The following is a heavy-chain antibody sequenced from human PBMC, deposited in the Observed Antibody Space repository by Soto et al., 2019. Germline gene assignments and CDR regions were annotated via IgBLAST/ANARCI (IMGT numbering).Heavy chain of an antibody. CDR3: VRGPSQGSSVFGPLDF. J-gene: IGHJ4*02. CDR1: AFSFSAFA. V-gene: IGHV3-64D*06. CDR2: ISYNGGST. D-gene: IGHD3-3*01. Sequence: PGWCIRLACSASAFSFSAFAMYWVRKAPGKGLEYVSVISYNGGSTYYADSVKGRFTISRDNSKNTVYLQMSSLRAEDTAVYYCVRGPSQGSSVFGPLDFWGQGTLVTVSS.